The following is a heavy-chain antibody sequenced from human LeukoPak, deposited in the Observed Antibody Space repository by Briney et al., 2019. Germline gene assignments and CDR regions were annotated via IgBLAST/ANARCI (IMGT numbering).Heavy chain of an antibody. CDR2: INPNSGGT. CDR3: ARAGLERITIFGVVIIEPYNWFDP. Sequence: ASVKVSCKASGYTFTGYYMHWVRQAPGQGLEWMGWINPNSGGTNYAQKFQGRVTMTRDTSISTAYMELSRLRSDDTAVYYCARAGLERITIFGVVIIEPYNWFDPWGQGTLVTVSS. J-gene: IGHJ5*02. V-gene: IGHV1-2*02. D-gene: IGHD3-3*01. CDR1: GYTFTGYY.